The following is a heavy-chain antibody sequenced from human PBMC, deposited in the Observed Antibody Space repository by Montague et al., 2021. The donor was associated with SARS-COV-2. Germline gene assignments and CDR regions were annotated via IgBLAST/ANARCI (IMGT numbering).Heavy chain of an antibody. D-gene: IGHD3-9*01. CDR1: GVSVTDYY. CDR2: VLYNKGT. Sequence: SETLSLTGTVSGVSVTDYYWSWIRQPPGKGLEWVGDVLYNKGTNLNPSLKSRVAISVDTSKNQFSLRLTSVTAADTALYYCVRHPHYDGLNGPPDFWDQGTLVTVSS. V-gene: IGHV4-59*08. CDR3: VRHPHYDGLNGPPDF. J-gene: IGHJ4*02.